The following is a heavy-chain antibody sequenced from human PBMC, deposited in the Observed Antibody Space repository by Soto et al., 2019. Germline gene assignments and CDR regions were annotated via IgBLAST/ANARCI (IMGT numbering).Heavy chain of an antibody. D-gene: IGHD3-10*01. V-gene: IGHV3-53*01. CDR1: GFTVSNNY. J-gene: IGHJ4*02. CDR3: GTPPGGGGY. CDR2: IYSGGYT. Sequence: EVQLVESGGGLIQPGGSLRLSCAVSGFTVSNNYMSWVRQAPGKGLEGVSVIYSGGYTAYGDSVKGRFTISRDNSKNTLYLQMKRLRAAGTGVFSGGTPPGGGGYWGQGTLVTVSS.